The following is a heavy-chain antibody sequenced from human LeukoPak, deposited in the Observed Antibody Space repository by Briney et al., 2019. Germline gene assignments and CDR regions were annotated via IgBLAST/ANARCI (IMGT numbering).Heavy chain of an antibody. D-gene: IGHD1-26*01. CDR1: GGSFVGYY. V-gene: IGHV4-34*01. J-gene: IGHJ3*02. CDR2: IHQSGST. Sequence: SETLSLTCGVSGGSFVGYYWSWIRQTPEKGLEWIGEIHQSGSTNYNPSLKSRATISLDKSKNQFSLNLTSVTAADSGVFYCARGRVGISRSFDIWSRGTVVTASS. CDR3: ARGRVGISRSFDI.